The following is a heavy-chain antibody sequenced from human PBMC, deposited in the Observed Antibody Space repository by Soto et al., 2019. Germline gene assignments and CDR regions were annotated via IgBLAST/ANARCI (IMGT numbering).Heavy chain of an antibody. Sequence: WGSLRLSCAASGFTFSSYAMSWVRQAPGKGLEWVSAISGSGGSTYYADSVKGRFTISRDNSKNTLYLQMNSLRAEDTAVYYCAKSESYCGGDCYTTYYYYYYGMDVWCQGTTVTVFS. V-gene: IGHV3-23*01. CDR1: GFTFSSYA. J-gene: IGHJ6*02. CDR2: ISGSGGST. CDR3: AKSESYCGGDCYTTYYYYYYGMDV. D-gene: IGHD2-21*02.